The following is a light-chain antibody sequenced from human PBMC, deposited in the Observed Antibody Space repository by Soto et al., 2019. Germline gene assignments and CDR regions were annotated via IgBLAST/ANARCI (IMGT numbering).Light chain of an antibody. CDR3: QQYYSYPRT. CDR1: QGISSY. V-gene: IGKV1-8*01. J-gene: IGKJ1*01. Sequence: AIRMTQSPSSFSASTGDIVTITCRASQGISSYLAWYQQKPGKAPKLLIYAASTLQRGVPSRFSGSGSGTDFPLTISCLQSEDFATYYCQQYYSYPRTCGRGTKVEIK. CDR2: AAS.